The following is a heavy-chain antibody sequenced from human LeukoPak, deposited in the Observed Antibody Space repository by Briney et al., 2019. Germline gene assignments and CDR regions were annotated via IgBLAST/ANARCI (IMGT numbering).Heavy chain of an antibody. CDR1: AGSFSGSY. CDR3: ARNSAYSSSSGVNS. Sequence: SETLSLTCAVYAGSFSGSYWSWIRQPPGKGLEWIGEINHRGTTNYNPSLKSRVTISVDTSRNQFSLELTSVTAADTAVYYCARNSAYSSSSGVNSWGQGTLVTVSS. CDR2: INHRGTT. V-gene: IGHV4-34*01. J-gene: IGHJ4*02. D-gene: IGHD6-6*01.